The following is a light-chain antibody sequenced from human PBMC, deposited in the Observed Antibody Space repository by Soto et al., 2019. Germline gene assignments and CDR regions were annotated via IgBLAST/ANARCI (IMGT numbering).Light chain of an antibody. V-gene: IGKV3-11*01. Sequence: EIVLTQSPATLSLSPGERATLSCRASQSRSSYLAWYQQKPGQAPRLLIYDASNRATGIPARFSGSGSGTDFTLTISRLEPEDFAVYYCQQRSNWLTFGGGTKVEIK. CDR3: QQRSNWLT. CDR2: DAS. CDR1: QSRSSY. J-gene: IGKJ4*01.